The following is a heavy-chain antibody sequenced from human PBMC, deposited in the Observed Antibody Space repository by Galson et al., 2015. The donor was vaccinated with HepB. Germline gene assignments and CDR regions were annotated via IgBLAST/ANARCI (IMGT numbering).Heavy chain of an antibody. Sequence: SLRLSCAGSGFIFENYAMAWVRQGPGKGLEWVSYIGSTGTVVYYADSVRGRFTISRDNAKSSLFLQMNSLRDEDTAMYFCARDPRLRFFDWSSDTYFDYWGQGTPITVSS. J-gene: IGHJ4*02. D-gene: IGHD3-9*01. V-gene: IGHV3-48*02. CDR2: IGSTGTVV. CDR3: ARDPRLRFFDWSSDTYFDY. CDR1: GFIFENYA.